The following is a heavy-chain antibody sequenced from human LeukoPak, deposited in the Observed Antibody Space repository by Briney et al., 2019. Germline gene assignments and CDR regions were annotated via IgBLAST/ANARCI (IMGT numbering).Heavy chain of an antibody. CDR2: INPNRGGT. V-gene: IGHV1-2*02. D-gene: IGHD3-22*01. CDR3: ARVTGYMIEDYFDY. CDR1: GYTFTGYY. J-gene: IGHJ4*02. Sequence: ASVKVSCKASGYTFTGYYMHWVRQAPGQGLEWMGWINPNRGGTNYAQKFQGRATMTRDTSISTAYMELSRLRSDDTAVYYCARVTGYMIEDYFDYWGQGTLVTVSS.